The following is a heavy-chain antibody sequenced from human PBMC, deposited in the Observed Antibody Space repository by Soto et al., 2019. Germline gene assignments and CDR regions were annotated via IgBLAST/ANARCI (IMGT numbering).Heavy chain of an antibody. CDR1: GSTFTGYY. D-gene: IGHD6-19*01. CDR2: INPNSGGT. CDR3: ATSRVSIAVAGETEYYFDY. J-gene: IGHJ4*02. V-gene: IGHV1-2*04. Sequence: ASVKVSCTASGSTFTGYYMHWVRQAPGQGLEWMGWINPNSGGTNYAQKFQGWVTMTRDTSISTAYMELSRLRSDDTAVYYCATSRVSIAVAGETEYYFDYWGQGTLVTVSS.